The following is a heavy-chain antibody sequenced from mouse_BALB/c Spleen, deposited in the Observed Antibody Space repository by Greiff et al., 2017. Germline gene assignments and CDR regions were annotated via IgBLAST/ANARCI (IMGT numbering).Heavy chain of an antibody. V-gene: IGHV1-7*01. J-gene: IGHJ2*01. D-gene: IGHD2-12*01. Sequence: QVQLQQSGPELAKPGASVKMSCKASGYTFTSYWMHWVKQRPGQGLEWIGYINPSTGYTEYNQKFKDKATLTVDKSSSTAYMQLSSLTSEDSAVYYCANTRGDYWGQGTTLTVSA. CDR3: ANTRGDY. CDR2: INPSTGYT. CDR1: GYTFTSYW.